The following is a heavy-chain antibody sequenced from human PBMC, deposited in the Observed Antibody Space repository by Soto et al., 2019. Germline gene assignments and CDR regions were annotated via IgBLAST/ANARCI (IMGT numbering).Heavy chain of an antibody. CDR3: ARDRASRDWDPTARYYDYIWGPSAFDI. D-gene: IGHD3-16*01. V-gene: IGHV3-23*01. Sequence: PGGSLRLSCAASGFTFSSYAMSWVRQAPGKGLEWVSAISGSGGSTYYADSVKGRFTISRDNSKNTLYLQMNSLRAEDTAVYYCARDRASRDWDPTARYYDYIWGPSAFDIWGQGTMVTVSS. CDR1: GFTFSSYA. CDR2: ISGSGGST. J-gene: IGHJ3*02.